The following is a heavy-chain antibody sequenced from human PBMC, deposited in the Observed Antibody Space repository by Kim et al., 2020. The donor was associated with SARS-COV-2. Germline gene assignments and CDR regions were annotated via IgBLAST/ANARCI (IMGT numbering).Heavy chain of an antibody. CDR2: T. CDR3: ARGSGYDGGDY. Sequence: TYDNPSTKGRVNISVETSKSQFSRKLSSVTAADTAVYYCARGSGYDGGDYWGQGTLVTVSS. V-gene: IGHV4-39*01. D-gene: IGHD5-12*01. J-gene: IGHJ4*02.